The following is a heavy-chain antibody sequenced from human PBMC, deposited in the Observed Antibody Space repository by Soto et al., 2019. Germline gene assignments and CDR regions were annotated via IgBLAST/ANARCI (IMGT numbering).Heavy chain of an antibody. D-gene: IGHD4-17*01. Sequence: GGSLRLSYAASGFTFSTYSMAWVRQAPGRGPEWVSGISQDGTTHYADSVKGRFTISRDNSRSPVYLQMMALRGEDTAVYYCAKDLRPDGVWDFGYWGQGTLVTVSS. CDR2: ISQDGTT. J-gene: IGHJ4*02. CDR3: AKDLRPDGVWDFGY. V-gene: IGHV3-23*01. CDR1: GFTFSTYS.